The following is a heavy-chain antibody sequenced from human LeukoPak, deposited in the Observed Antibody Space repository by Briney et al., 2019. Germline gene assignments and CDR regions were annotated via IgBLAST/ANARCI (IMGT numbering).Heavy chain of an antibody. CDR3: AKVSDVDTAMVIN. J-gene: IGHJ4*02. Sequence: GVSLRLSCAASGITFSCYAMSWVRQAPGKGLEWVSAISGSGGSTYYADSVKGRFTISRDNSKNTLYLQMNSLRAEDTAVYYCAKVSDVDTAMVINWGQGTLVTVSS. CDR2: ISGSGGST. V-gene: IGHV3-23*01. D-gene: IGHD5-18*01. CDR1: GITFSCYA.